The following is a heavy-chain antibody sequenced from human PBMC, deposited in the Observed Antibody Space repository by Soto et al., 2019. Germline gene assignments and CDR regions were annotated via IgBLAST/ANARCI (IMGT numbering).Heavy chain of an antibody. V-gene: IGHV3-7*03. CDR3: ARDPTRGSSSWYIWYYYGMDV. J-gene: IGHJ6*02. CDR1: GFTFSSYW. D-gene: IGHD6-13*01. Sequence: PGGSLRLSCAASGFTFSSYWMGWVRQAPGKGLEWVANIKQDGSEKYYVDSVKGRFTISRDNAKNSLYLQMNSLRAEDTAVYYCARDPTRGSSSWYIWYYYGMDVWGQGTTVTVSS. CDR2: IKQDGSEK.